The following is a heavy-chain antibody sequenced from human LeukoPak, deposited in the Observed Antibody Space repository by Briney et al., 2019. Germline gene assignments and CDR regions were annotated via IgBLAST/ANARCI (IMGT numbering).Heavy chain of an antibody. CDR3: ARGTTIFGVVIIASS. D-gene: IGHD3-3*01. J-gene: IGHJ5*02. CDR1: GGTFSSYT. V-gene: IGHV1-69*02. CDR2: IIPILGIA. Sequence: GASVKVSCKASGGTFSSYTISWVRQAPGQGLEWMGRIIPILGIANYAQKFQGRVTITADKSTSTAYMELSSLRSEDTAVYYCARGTTIFGVVIIASSWGQGTLVTVSS.